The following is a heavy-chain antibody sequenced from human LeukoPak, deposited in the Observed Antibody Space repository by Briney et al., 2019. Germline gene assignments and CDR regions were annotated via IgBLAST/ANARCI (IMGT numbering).Heavy chain of an antibody. CDR1: GGSFSGYY. V-gene: IGHV4-34*01. D-gene: IGHD5-12*01. CDR3: ARVGYSDYAMWRYFQH. J-gene: IGHJ1*01. Sequence: SETLSLTCAVDGGSFSGYYWSWIRQPPGKGLEWIGEINHSGSTNYNPSLKSRVTISVDTSKNQFSLKLSSVTAADTAVYYCARVGYSDYAMWRYFQHWGQGTLVTVSS. CDR2: INHSGST.